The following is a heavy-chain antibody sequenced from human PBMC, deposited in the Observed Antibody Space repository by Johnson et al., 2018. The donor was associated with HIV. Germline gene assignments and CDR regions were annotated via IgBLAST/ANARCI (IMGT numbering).Heavy chain of an antibody. V-gene: IGHV3-30*04. J-gene: IGHJ3*02. CDR2: ISYDGSIK. Sequence: QVQLVESGGGVVQPGRSLRLSCAASGFTFSSYAMHWVRQAPGKGLEWVAVISYDGSIKYYADSVKGRFTISRDNSKNTLYLQMNSLRAEDTAVYYCAATYYYDSSGSRYPFDIWGQGTMVTVSS. CDR3: AATYYYDSSGSRYPFDI. CDR1: GFTFSSYA. D-gene: IGHD3-22*01.